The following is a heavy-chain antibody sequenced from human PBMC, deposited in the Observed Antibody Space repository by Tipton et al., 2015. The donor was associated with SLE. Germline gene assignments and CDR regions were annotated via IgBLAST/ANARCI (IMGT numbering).Heavy chain of an antibody. D-gene: IGHD7-27*01. Sequence: TLSLTCAVYGGSFSGYYWSWIRKPPGKGLEWIGEINHSGSTNYNPSLKSRVTISVDTSKNQFSLKLSSVTAADTAVYYCARDVPSLLTGDRWDAFDIWGQVTMVTVSS. V-gene: IGHV4-34*01. CDR3: ARDVPSLLTGDRWDAFDI. CDR2: INHSGST. CDR1: GGSFSGYY. J-gene: IGHJ3*02.